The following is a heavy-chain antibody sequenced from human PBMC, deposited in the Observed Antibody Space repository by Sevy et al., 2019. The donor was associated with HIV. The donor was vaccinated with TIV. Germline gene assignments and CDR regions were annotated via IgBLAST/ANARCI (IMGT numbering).Heavy chain of an antibody. J-gene: IGHJ6*02. D-gene: IGHD2-15*01. Sequence: GGSLRLSCAASGFTFSSYGMHWVRQAPGKGLEWVAVIWYDGSNKYYADSVKGRFTISRDNSKNTLYLQMNSLRAEDTAVYYYARGGDIVVVVAATSHYYGMDVWGQGTTVTVSS. CDR2: IWYDGSNK. CDR3: ARGGDIVVVVAATSHYYGMDV. V-gene: IGHV3-33*01. CDR1: GFTFSSYG.